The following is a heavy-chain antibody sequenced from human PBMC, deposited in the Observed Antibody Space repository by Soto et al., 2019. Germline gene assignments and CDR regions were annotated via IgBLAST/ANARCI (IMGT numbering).Heavy chain of an antibody. CDR2: IGTAGDT. CDR1: GFTFSSYD. J-gene: IGHJ3*02. CDR3: ARGGGNDAFDI. Sequence: GGSLRLSCAASGFTFSSYDMHWVRQATGKGLEWVSAIGTAGDTYYPGSVKGRFTISRENAKNSLYLQMNSLRAGDTAVYYCARGGGNDAFDIWGQGTMVPVSS. V-gene: IGHV3-13*01.